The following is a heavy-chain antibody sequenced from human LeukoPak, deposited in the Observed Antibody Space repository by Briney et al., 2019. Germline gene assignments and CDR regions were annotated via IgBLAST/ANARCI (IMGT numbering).Heavy chain of an antibody. Sequence: GGSLRLSCAASGFTFSTYDMHWVRQAAGKGLEWVSGIGKGGDTYYAGSVKGRFTTSRENAKRSVYLQMNNLRAGDTAVYYCARGALGFDYWGQGTLVTVSS. CDR1: GFTFSTYD. J-gene: IGHJ4*02. CDR2: IGKGGDT. CDR3: ARGALGFDY. V-gene: IGHV3-13*04.